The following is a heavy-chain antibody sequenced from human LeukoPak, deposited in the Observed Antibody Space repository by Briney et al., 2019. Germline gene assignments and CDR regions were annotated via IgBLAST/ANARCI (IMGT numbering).Heavy chain of an antibody. V-gene: IGHV4-59*01. D-gene: IGHD3-22*01. Sequence: SETLSLTCTVSGGSISNYYWNWIRPPPGKGLEWIGYIYYTGSTNYNPSLKSRVTISVDTSKNQFSLKLRSVTAADTAVYYCTRWYYDSSGYRYFDYWGQGILVTVSS. J-gene: IGHJ4*02. CDR1: GGSISNYY. CDR2: IYYTGST. CDR3: TRWYYDSSGYRYFDY.